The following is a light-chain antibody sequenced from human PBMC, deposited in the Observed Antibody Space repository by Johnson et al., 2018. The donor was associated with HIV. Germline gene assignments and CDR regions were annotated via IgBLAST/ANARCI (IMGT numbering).Light chain of an antibody. CDR1: SSDMGNYA. V-gene: IGLV1-51*01. Sequence: QSVLTQPPSVSAAPGQKVTISCSGSSSDMGNYAVSWYQQLPGTAPKLLIYDNNKRPSGIPDRFSGSKSGTSATLGITGLQTGDEADYYCGTWDTSLSAYYCLGSVTNVIVL. CDR2: DNN. CDR3: GTWDTSLSAYYC. J-gene: IGLJ1*01.